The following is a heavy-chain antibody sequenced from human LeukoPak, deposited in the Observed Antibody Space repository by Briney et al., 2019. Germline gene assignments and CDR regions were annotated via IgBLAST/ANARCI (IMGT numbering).Heavy chain of an antibody. J-gene: IGHJ4*02. D-gene: IGHD3-22*01. CDR2: VFYSGKT. V-gene: IGHV4-61*01. CDR1: GGSISISSYY. Sequence: SETLSLTCTVSGGSISISSYYWSWIRQSSGKGLEWIGYVFYSGKTDYSPSLRSRVSMSVGTSKNQFSLKVTSVTAADTAVYYCARGHYYDSSGSSAFDYWGQGTLVTVSS. CDR3: ARGHYYDSSGSSAFDY.